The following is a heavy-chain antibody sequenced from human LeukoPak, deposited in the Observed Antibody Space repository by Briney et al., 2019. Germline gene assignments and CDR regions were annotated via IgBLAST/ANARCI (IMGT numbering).Heavy chain of an antibody. J-gene: IGHJ6*02. D-gene: IGHD4-17*01. Sequence: PGGSLRLSCAASGFTFSSYWMSWVRQAPGKGLEWVANIKQDGSEKYYVDSVKGRFTISRDNAKNSLYLQMNSLRAEDTAVYYCARAGPLTVTHYGMDVWGQGTTVTVSS. CDR2: IKQDGSEK. CDR1: GFTFSSYW. V-gene: IGHV3-7*01. CDR3: ARAGPLTVTHYGMDV.